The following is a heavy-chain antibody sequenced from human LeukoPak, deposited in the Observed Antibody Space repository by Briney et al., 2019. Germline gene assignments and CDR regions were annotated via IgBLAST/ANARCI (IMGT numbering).Heavy chain of an antibody. Sequence: SETLSLTCTASGGSFSIYYWSWIRQPAGKGLEWIGRIYTSGNTYYNPSLKSRVTMSVDTSKNQFSLNLSSVTAADTAVYYCARVFSVAGTFDYWGQGTLVTVSS. D-gene: IGHD6-19*01. CDR2: IYTSGNT. CDR1: GGSFSIYY. J-gene: IGHJ4*02. CDR3: ARVFSVAGTFDY. V-gene: IGHV4-4*07.